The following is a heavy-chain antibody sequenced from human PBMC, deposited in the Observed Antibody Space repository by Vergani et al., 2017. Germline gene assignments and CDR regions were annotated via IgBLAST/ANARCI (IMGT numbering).Heavy chain of an antibody. CDR1: GYTLSNYY. J-gene: IGHJ4*02. V-gene: IGHV1-46*03. Sequence: QVQVVQSGAEVKKSGASVKVFCKTSGYTLSNYYMHWVRQAPGQGLEWMGIINSSGGHTNYALKFQGRVTMTRDTSTSTVYMELSSLRSEDTAIYYCARGDYGILTGYRYWGQGTLVTVSA. D-gene: IGHD3-9*01. CDR2: INSSGGHT. CDR3: ARGDYGILTGYRY.